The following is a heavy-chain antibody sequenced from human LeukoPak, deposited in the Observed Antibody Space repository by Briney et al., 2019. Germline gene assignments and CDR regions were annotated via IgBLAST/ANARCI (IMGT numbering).Heavy chain of an antibody. Sequence: KTGGSLRLSCAASGFTFSSYSMNWVRQAPGKGLEWVSSISSSSSYIYYADSVKGRLTISRDNAKNSLYLQMNSLRAEDTAVYYCARDGITILRVPKDTCFDYWGQGTLVTVSS. V-gene: IGHV3-21*01. J-gene: IGHJ4*02. CDR3: ARDGITILRVPKDTCFDY. CDR1: GFTFSSYS. D-gene: IGHD3-9*01. CDR2: ISSSSSYI.